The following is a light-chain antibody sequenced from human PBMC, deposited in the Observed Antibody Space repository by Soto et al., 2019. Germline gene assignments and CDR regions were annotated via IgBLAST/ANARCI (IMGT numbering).Light chain of an antibody. CDR2: DAS. CDR1: QTINTY. Sequence: EIVLTQSPATLSLSPGERATLSCRASQTINTYFAWYQQRPVQAPRLLIYDASKRSSGIPARFSGSGSGTDFTLTISNIEAEDFAVYYCHQGAGRAPWTFGQGTKVEIK. V-gene: IGKV3-11*01. CDR3: HQGAGRAPWT. J-gene: IGKJ1*01.